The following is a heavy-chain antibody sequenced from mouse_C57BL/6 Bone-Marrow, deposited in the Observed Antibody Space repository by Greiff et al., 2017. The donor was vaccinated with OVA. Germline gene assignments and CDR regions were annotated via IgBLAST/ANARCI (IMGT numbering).Heavy chain of an antibody. D-gene: IGHD1-1*01. CDR2: INPNNGGT. CDR3: ARKYYGSSDWYFDV. J-gene: IGHJ1*03. CDR1: GYTFTDYN. V-gene: IGHV1-18*01. Sequence: EVKLQESGPELVKPGASVKIPCKASGYTFTDYNMDWVKQSHGKSLEWIGDINPNNGGTIYNQKFKGKATLTVDKSSSTAYMELRSLTSEDTAVYYCARKYYGSSDWYFDVWGTGTTVTVSS.